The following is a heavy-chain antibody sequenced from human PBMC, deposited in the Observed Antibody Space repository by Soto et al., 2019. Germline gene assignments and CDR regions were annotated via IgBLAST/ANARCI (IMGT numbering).Heavy chain of an antibody. CDR1: GFTLSMYS. J-gene: IGHJ3*02. D-gene: IGHD3-16*01. Sequence: QPGGSLRLSCEVSGFTLSMYSMTWVRQAPGKGLEWVAKIPQEGSDGHYVDSVKGRFTISRDNAKKTLYLQMNSLRAEDTAVYYCAKRSAFDIWGQGTMVTVSS. CDR2: IPQEGSDG. V-gene: IGHV3-7*03. CDR3: AKRSAFDI.